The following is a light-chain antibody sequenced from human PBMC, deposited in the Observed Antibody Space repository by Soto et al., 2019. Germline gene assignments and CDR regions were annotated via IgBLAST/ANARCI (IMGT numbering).Light chain of an antibody. CDR2: DAS. J-gene: IGKJ1*01. V-gene: IGKV3-20*01. CDR3: QQYGSSSWT. CDR1: QSVSNTH. Sequence: EIVLTQSPGSLSLSPVESATLSCRASQSVSNTHVAWYQQRPGQAPRLLIYDASTRATGIPARFSGSGSGTEFTLIISSLQSEDFAVYYCQQYGSSSWTFGQGTKVDIK.